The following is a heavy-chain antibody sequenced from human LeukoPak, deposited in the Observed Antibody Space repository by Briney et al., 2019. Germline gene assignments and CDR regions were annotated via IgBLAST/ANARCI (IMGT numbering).Heavy chain of an antibody. CDR2: IYYSGST. CDR3: ARDQGGYYYDSSGYYH. Sequence: SETLSLTRTVSGGSISSGGYYWSWIRQHPGKGLEWIGYIYYSGSTYYNPSLKSRVTISVDTSKNQFSLKLSSVTAADTAVYYCARDQGGYYYDSSGYYHWGQGTLVTVSS. V-gene: IGHV4-31*03. J-gene: IGHJ4*02. D-gene: IGHD3-22*01. CDR1: GGSISSGGYY.